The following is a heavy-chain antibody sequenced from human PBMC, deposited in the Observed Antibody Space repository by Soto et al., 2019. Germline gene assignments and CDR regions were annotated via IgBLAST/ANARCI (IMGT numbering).Heavy chain of an antibody. J-gene: IGHJ4*02. CDR3: ARSRVVWSGKIFDY. Sequence: SETLSLTCTVSGGSISSSSYYWGWIRQPPGKGLEWIGSIYYSGSTYYNPSLKSRVTISVDTSKNQFSLKLSSVTAADTAVYYCARSRVVWSGKIFDYWGQGTLVTVSS. CDR2: IYYSGST. CDR1: GGSISSSSYY. D-gene: IGHD3-3*01. V-gene: IGHV4-39*01.